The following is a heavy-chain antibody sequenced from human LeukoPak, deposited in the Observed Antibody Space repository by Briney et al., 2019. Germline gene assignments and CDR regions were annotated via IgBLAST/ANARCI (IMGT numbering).Heavy chain of an antibody. V-gene: IGHV3-30*18. J-gene: IGHJ4*02. Sequence: GGSLRLSCAASGFTFSSYGMHWVRQAPGKGLEWVAVISYDGSNKYYADSVKGRFTISRDNSKNTLYLQMNSLRAEDTAVYYCAKDQQQLGSYYFDYWGQGTLVTVSS. CDR2: ISYDGSNK. CDR3: AKDQQQLGSYYFDY. CDR1: GFTFSSYG. D-gene: IGHD6-13*01.